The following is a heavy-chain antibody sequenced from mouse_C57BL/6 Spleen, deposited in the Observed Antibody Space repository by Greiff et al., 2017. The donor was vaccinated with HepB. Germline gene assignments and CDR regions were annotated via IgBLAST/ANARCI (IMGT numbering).Heavy chain of an antibody. D-gene: IGHD2-10*01. V-gene: IGHV1-50*01. Sequence: QVQLQQPGAELVKPGASVKLSCKASGYTFTSYWMQWVKQRPGQGLEWIGEIDPSDSYTNYNQKFKGKATLTVDTSSSTAYMQLSSLTSEDSAVYYCARVPYYGNYYFDYWGQGTTLTVSS. CDR3: ARVPYYGNYYFDY. CDR1: GYTFTSYW. CDR2: IDPSDSYT. J-gene: IGHJ2*01.